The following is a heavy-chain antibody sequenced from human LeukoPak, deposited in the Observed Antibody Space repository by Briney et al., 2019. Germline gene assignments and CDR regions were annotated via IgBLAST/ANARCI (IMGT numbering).Heavy chain of an antibody. V-gene: IGHV4-59*01. CDR1: GGSIRTYY. CDR2: IYYTGHT. CDR3: AREGVDRLRGAFDI. J-gene: IGHJ3*02. Sequence: SETLSLTCTGSGGSIRTYYWSWIRQPPGKGLEWIGYIYYTGHTYYNPSLKSRVTMSVDTSKNQFSLRLSSVTAADTAFYYCAREGVDRLRGAFDIWGQGTMVTVSS. D-gene: IGHD4-17*01.